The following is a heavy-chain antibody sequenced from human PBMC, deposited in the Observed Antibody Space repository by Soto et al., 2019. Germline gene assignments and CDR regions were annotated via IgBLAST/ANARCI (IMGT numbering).Heavy chain of an antibody. CDR2: ISNDGIKK. CDR3: AKSPQWVAKGGMDV. J-gene: IGHJ6*02. CDR1: GFTFSSYG. V-gene: IGHV3-30*18. D-gene: IGHD1-26*01. Sequence: QVQLVESGGGVVQPGGSLRLSCAASGFTFSSYGVHWVRQVPGEGLEWVAVISNDGIKKNYGESAQGRYTISRDNSKNTLYLQMNSLRTEDTAVYYCAKSPQWVAKGGMDVRGQRTTVTVSS.